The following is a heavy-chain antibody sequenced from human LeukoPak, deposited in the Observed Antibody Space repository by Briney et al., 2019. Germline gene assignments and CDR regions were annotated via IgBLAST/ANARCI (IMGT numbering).Heavy chain of an antibody. CDR2: IYPGDSDT. D-gene: IGHD6-13*01. CDR1: GYSFTSYW. J-gene: IGHJ6*02. CDR3: ARQLAAAGTGRRNYYYYGMDV. Sequence: GESLKISCKGSGYSFTSYWIGWVRQMPGKGLKWMGIIYPGDSDTRYSPSFQGQVTISADKSISTAYLQWSSLKASDTAMYYCARQLAAAGTGRRNYYYYGMDVWGQGTTVTVSS. V-gene: IGHV5-51*01.